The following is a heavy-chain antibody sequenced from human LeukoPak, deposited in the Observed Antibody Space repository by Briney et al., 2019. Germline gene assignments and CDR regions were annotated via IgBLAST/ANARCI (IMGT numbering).Heavy chain of an antibody. CDR3: ARGLGEGYPDS. CDR2: IFYSGST. D-gene: IGHD5-24*01. CDR1: GGSISSGSSY. V-gene: IGHV4-31*03. Sequence: SETLSLTCTVSGGSISSGSSYWSWIRQHPGKGLEWIGYIFYSGSTYCNPSLKSRVTISVDTSKNQFSLKLSSVTAADTAVYYCARGLGEGYPDSWGQGTLVIVSS. J-gene: IGHJ4*02.